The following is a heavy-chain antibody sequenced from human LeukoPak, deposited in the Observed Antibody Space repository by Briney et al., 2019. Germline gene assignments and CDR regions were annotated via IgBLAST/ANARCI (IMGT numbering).Heavy chain of an antibody. J-gene: IGHJ6*03. Sequence: PSETLSLTCTVSGGSISSYYWSWIRQPAGKGLEWIGRIYTSGSTNYNPSLKSRVTMSVDTSKNQFSLKLSSVTAADTAVYYCARDSKAVAGRDPNYYYYMDVWGKGTMVTVSS. CDR3: ARDSKAVAGRDPNYYYYMDV. D-gene: IGHD6-19*01. CDR2: IYTSGST. V-gene: IGHV4-4*07. CDR1: GGSISSYY.